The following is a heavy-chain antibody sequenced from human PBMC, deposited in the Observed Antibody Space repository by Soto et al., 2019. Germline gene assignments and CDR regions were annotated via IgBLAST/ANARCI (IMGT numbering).Heavy chain of an antibody. V-gene: IGHV3-23*01. CDR2: VRAGGSRK. J-gene: IGHJ5*02. CDR3: AKDLPGELLPTCFDT. D-gene: IGHD3-10*01. Sequence: PGGSLRLSCAASGFTFGNYYMTWVRQAPGMGLESVSTVRAGGSRKYYVDSVRGRFTISRDNSRNTLYLQMSSLRAEDTALYFCAKDLPGELLPTCFDTWGQGILVTVSS. CDR1: GFTFGNYY.